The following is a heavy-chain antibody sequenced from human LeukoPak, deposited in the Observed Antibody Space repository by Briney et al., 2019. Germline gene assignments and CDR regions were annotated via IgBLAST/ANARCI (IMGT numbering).Heavy chain of an antibody. J-gene: IGHJ3*01. CDR3: ARQWGDTTMFRKTLYAFDF. CDR1: GFSFNNYA. Sequence: GGSLRLSCTDSGFSFNNYAMSWGCQAPEKGLEWVSATGVSGSTTYYADSVKGRFTISRDNSKNTLYLQMSSLRAEDTALYYCARQWGDTTMFRKTLYAFDFWGQGTLVTVSS. D-gene: IGHD3-10*01. V-gene: IGHV3-23*01. CDR2: TGVSGSTT.